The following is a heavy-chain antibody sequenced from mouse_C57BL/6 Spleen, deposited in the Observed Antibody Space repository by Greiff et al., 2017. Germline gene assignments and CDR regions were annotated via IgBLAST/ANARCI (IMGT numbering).Heavy chain of an antibody. CDR2: IDPSDSYT. D-gene: IGHD2-1*01. CDR1: GYTFTSYW. V-gene: IGHV1-69*01. J-gene: IGHJ3*01. Sequence: QVQLKESGAELVMPGASVKLSCKASGYTFTSYWMHWVKQRPGQGLEWIGEIDPSDSYTNYNQKFKGKSTLTVDKSSSTAYMQLSSLTSEDSAVYYCARGLYYGNFAWFAYWVQGTLVTFSA. CDR3: ARGLYYGNFAWFAY.